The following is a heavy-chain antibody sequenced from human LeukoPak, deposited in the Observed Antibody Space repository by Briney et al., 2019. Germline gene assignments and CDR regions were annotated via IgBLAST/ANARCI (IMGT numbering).Heavy chain of an antibody. V-gene: IGHV3-7*03. CDR3: ARIGYSSSSLDY. CDR1: GFTFSSYW. Sequence: GGSLRLSCAASGFTFSSYWMSWVRQAPGKGLEWVANIKQDGSQKYYVDSVKGRFTLSRDNAKNSVYLQMNSLRAEDTAVYYCARIGYSSSSLDYWGQGTLVTVSS. J-gene: IGHJ4*02. D-gene: IGHD6-6*01. CDR2: IKQDGSQK.